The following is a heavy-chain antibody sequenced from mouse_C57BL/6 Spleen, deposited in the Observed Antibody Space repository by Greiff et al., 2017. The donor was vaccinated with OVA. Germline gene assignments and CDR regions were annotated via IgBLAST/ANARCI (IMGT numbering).Heavy chain of an antibody. V-gene: IGHV5-9*01. CDR3: ARVGDPYAMGY. CDR2: ISGGGGNT. Sequence: EVKLVESGGGLVKPGGSLKLSCAASGFTFSSYTMSWVRQTPEKRLEWVATISGGGGNTYYPDSVKGRFTISRDNAKNTLYLQMSSLRSEDTALYYCARVGDPYAMGYWGQGTSVTVSS. CDR1: GFTFSSYT. J-gene: IGHJ4*01.